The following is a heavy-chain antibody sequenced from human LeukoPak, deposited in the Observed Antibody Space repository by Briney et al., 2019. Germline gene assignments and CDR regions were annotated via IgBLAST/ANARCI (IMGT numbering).Heavy chain of an antibody. D-gene: IGHD6-13*01. CDR3: ARPAAAGTFYYGMDV. Sequence: SGGSLRLSCAASGFTFSSYAMSWVRQAPGKGLEWVSAISGSGGSTYYADSVKGRFTISRDNSKNTLYLQMNSLGADDTALYYCARPAAAGTFYYGMDVWGQGTTVTVSS. CDR2: ISGSGGST. V-gene: IGHV3-23*01. CDR1: GFTFSSYA. J-gene: IGHJ6*02.